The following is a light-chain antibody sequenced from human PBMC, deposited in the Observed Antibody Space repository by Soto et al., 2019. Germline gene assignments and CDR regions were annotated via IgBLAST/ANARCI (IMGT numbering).Light chain of an antibody. CDR2: GAS. V-gene: IGKV3-20*01. CDR3: QQYGSSPWT. J-gene: IGKJ1*01. Sequence: EIVLTQSPGTLSLSPGERATLSCRASQSVSSSYLAWYQQQPGQAPRLLIYGASSRDTGIPDRFSGSGSGTDFTLTISRLEPEDFAVYYCQQYGSSPWTFGQGTKVEIK. CDR1: QSVSSSY.